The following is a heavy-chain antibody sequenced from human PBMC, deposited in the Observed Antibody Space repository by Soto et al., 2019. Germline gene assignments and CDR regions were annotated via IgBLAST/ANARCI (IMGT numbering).Heavy chain of an antibody. V-gene: IGHV3-66*01. Sequence: GGSLRLSCAASGFTVSSNYMSWVRQAPGKGLEWVSVIYSGGSTYYADSVKGRFTISRDNSKNTLYLQMNSLRAEDTAVYYCARDPTIAESGGYYYYYYGMDVWGQGTTVTVSS. CDR2: IYSGGST. D-gene: IGHD6-13*01. CDR1: GFTVSSNY. J-gene: IGHJ6*02. CDR3: ARDPTIAESGGYYYYYYGMDV.